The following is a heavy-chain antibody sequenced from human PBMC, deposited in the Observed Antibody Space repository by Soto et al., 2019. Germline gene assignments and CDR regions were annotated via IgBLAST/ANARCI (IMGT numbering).Heavy chain of an antibody. CDR2: ISGSGGST. J-gene: IGHJ4*02. CDR1: GFTFSSYA. D-gene: IGHD3-22*01. CDR3: AKVFLSYYYDSIGYYGELDY. V-gene: IGHV3-23*01. Sequence: GGSLRLSCAASGFTFSSYAMSWVRQAPGKGLEWVSAISGSGGSTYYADSVKGRFTISRDNSKNTLYLQMNSLRAEDTDVYYCAKVFLSYYYDSIGYYGELDYWGQGTLVTVSS.